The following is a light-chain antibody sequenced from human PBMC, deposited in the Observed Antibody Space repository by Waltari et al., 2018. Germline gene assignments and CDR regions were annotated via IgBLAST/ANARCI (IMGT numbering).Light chain of an antibody. CDR1: QGIRSN. V-gene: IGKV3-15*01. Sequence: EIVMTQSPATLSGFPGERATLSCRASQGIRSNLSWYQHKPCQAPRLLSYGASTRATGIPTRFSGSGSGTEFTLTISSLQTEDFAVYFCQQYDNWLGTFGQGTKVEIK. J-gene: IGKJ1*01. CDR2: GAS. CDR3: QQYDNWLGT.